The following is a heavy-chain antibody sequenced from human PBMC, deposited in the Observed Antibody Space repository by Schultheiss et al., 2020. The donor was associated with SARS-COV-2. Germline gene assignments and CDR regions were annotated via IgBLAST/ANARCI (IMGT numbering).Heavy chain of an antibody. CDR3: ARVIGSGSYYNVGLGY. CDR1: GFTFSSYA. Sequence: GESLKISCAASGFTFSSYAMHWVRQAPGKGLEWVAVISYDGSNKYYADSVKGRFTISRDNSKNTLYLQMKSLRAEDTAVYYCARVIGSGSYYNVGLGYWGQGTLVTVSS. V-gene: IGHV3-30*01. D-gene: IGHD3-10*01. CDR2: ISYDGSNK. J-gene: IGHJ4*02.